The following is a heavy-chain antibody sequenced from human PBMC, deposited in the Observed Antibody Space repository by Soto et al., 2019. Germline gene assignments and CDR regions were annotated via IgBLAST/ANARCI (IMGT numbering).Heavy chain of an antibody. CDR2: FDPEDGET. CDR3: ATRSRSGYYLSY. V-gene: IGHV1-24*01. D-gene: IGHD3-22*01. J-gene: IGHJ4*02. Sequence: ASVKVSCKVSGYTLTELSMHWVRQAPGKGLEWMGGFDPEDGETIYAQKFQGRVTMTEDTSTDTAYMELSSLRSEDTAVYYCATRSRSGYYLSYWGQGTLVAVAS. CDR1: GYTLTELS.